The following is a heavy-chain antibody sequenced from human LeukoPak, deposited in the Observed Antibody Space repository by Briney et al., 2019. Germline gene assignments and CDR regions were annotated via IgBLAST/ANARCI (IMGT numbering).Heavy chain of an antibody. CDR2: IYYSGST. CDR1: GCSISSYY. V-gene: IGHV4-59*01. Sequence: SETLSLTCTVSGCSISSYYWSWIRQPPGKGLEWIGYIYYSGSTNYNPSLTSRVTISVDTSKTQFSLKLSSVTAADTAVYYCASTTVTTGGVDYWGQGTLVTVSS. CDR3: ASTTVTTGGVDY. D-gene: IGHD4-17*01. J-gene: IGHJ4*02.